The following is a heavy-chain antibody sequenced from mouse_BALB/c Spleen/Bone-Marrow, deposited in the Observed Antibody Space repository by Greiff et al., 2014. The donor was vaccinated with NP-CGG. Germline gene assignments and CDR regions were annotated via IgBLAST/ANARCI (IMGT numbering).Heavy chain of an antibody. CDR2: INPNNGGT. Sequence: EVQLQQSGPELVKPGASVKISCKTSGYTSTEYTMHWVKQSHGKSLEWIGGINPNNGGTSYNQRFKGKATLTVDKSSSTAYMELRSLTSEDSAVYYCARRNYYGSSYGRDAMDYWGQGTSVTVSS. D-gene: IGHD1-1*01. V-gene: IGHV1-26*01. CDR3: ARRNYYGSSYGRDAMDY. CDR1: GYTSTEYT. J-gene: IGHJ4*01.